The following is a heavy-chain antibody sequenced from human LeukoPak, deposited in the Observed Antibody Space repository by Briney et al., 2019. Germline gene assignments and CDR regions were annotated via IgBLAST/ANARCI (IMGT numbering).Heavy chain of an antibody. CDR3: ARTTSFRYCSGGSCYGGDLDY. V-gene: IGHV3-7*01. J-gene: IGHJ4*02. CDR1: GFTFNSYW. Sequence: GGSLRLSCAASGFTFNSYWMSWVRQAPGKGLEWVANIKQDGSEKYYVDSVKGRFTISRDYVRDSLYLQMNSLRAGDTAAYYCARTTSFRYCSGGSCYGGDLDYWGQGTLVTVSS. D-gene: IGHD2-15*01. CDR2: IKQDGSEK.